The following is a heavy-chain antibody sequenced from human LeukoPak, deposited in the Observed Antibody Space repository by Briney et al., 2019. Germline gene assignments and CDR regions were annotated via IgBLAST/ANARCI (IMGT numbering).Heavy chain of an antibody. CDR1: RGTFSSYA. J-gene: IGHJ4*02. V-gene: IGHV1-69*01. CDR3: ARDRGYSYGITPDYFDY. Sequence: SSVKVSCKASRGTFSSYAISWVRQAPGQGLEWMGGIIPIFGTANYAQKFQGRVTITADESTSTAYMELRSLRSEDTAVYYCARDRGYSYGITPDYFDYWGQGTLVSVSS. D-gene: IGHD5-18*01. CDR2: IIPIFGTA.